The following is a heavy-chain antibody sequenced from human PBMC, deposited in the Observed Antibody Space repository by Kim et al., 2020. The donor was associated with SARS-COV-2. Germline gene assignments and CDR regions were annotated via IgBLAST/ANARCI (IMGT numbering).Heavy chain of an antibody. CDR3: ARGFVYFDWLLPASYYYYG. V-gene: IGHV4-34*01. J-gene: IGHJ6*01. CDR2: INHSGST. D-gene: IGHD3-9*01. CDR1: GGSFSGYY. Sequence: SETLSLTCAVYGGSFSGYYWSWIRQPPGKGLEWIGEINHSGSTNYNPSLKSRVTISVDTSKNQFSLKLSSVTAADTAVYYCARGFVYFDWLLPASYYYYG.